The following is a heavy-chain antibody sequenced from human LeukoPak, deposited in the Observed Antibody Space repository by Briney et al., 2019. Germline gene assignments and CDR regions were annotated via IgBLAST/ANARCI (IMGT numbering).Heavy chain of an antibody. CDR2: ISSSGSTI. CDR3: ARGPSGNYGSGGWAEY. J-gene: IGHJ4*02. CDR1: GFTFSSYE. D-gene: IGHD3-10*01. V-gene: IGHV3-48*03. Sequence: PGGSLRLSCAASGFTFSSYEMNWVRQAPGKGLEWVSYISSSGSTIYYADSAKGRFTISRDNAKNSVYLQMNSLRDEDTAVYYCARGPSGNYGSGGWAEYWGQGTLVTVSS.